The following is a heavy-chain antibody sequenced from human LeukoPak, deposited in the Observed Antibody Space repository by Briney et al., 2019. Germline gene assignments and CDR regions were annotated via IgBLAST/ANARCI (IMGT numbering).Heavy chain of an antibody. Sequence: PGGSLRLSCAASGFTVSSNYMSWVRQAPGKGLEWVSVIYSGGSTYYADSVKGRFTISRDNSKNTLYLQMNSLRAEDTAVYYCAKAAAYYYGSGSRYYFDYWGQGTLVTVSS. D-gene: IGHD3-10*01. V-gene: IGHV3-53*01. CDR3: AKAAAYYYGSGSRYYFDY. CDR2: IYSGGST. CDR1: GFTVSSNY. J-gene: IGHJ4*02.